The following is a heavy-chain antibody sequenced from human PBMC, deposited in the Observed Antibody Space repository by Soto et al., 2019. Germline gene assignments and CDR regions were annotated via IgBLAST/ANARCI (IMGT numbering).Heavy chain of an antibody. CDR2: IIPIFGTA. V-gene: IGHV1-69*13. CDR3: ASPSDYGDYVHSGQEQPRGNYYYYGMDV. D-gene: IGHD4-17*01. J-gene: IGHJ6*02. CDR1: GGTFSSYA. Sequence: ASVKVSCKASGGTFSSYAISWVRQAPGQGLEWMGGIIPIFGTANYAQKFQGRVTITADESTSTAYMELSSLRSEDTAVYYCASPSDYGDYVHSGQEQPRGNYYYYGMDVWGQGTTVTVSS.